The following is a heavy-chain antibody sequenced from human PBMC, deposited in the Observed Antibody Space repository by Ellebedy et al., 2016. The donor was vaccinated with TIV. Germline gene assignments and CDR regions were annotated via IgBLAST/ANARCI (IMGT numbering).Heavy chain of an antibody. V-gene: IGHV3-23*01. Sequence: GGSLRLSCAASGFTFSSFAMSWVRQAPGKGLEWVSSISGNGGSTIYADSVKGRFTISRDNSKNTLYLQMNSLRAEDTAIYYCAKNMRTVTTTIDYWGQGTLVTVSS. CDR1: GFTFSSFA. J-gene: IGHJ4*02. CDR3: AKNMRTVTTTIDY. D-gene: IGHD4-17*01. CDR2: ISGNGGST.